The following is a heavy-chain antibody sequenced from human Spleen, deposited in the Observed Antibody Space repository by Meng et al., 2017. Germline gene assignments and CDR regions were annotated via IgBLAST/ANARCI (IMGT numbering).Heavy chain of an antibody. J-gene: IGHJ5*02. V-gene: IGHV1-18*01. Sequence: QVQLVQSGGELKKPGAPVKVSCKTSGYMFTSSGISWVRQAPGQGLEWMGWISTSNGASNYAQKLQGSLTLTTDTSTTTGYMELTSLTSDDTAVYYCVRDFDPFDRWGQGTLVTVSS. CDR2: ISTSNGAS. CDR1: GYMFTSSG. CDR3: VRDFDPFDR.